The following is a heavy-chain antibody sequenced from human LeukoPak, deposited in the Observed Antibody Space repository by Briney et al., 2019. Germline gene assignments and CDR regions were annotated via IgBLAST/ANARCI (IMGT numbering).Heavy chain of an antibody. CDR2: IYTSGST. CDR1: GGSISSGSYY. D-gene: IGHD3-22*01. V-gene: IGHV4-61*02. Sequence: SQTLSLTCTVCGGSISSGSYYWSWIRQPAGKGLEWIGRIYTSGSTNYNPSLKSRVTVSVDTSKNQFSLKLSSVTAADTAVYYCARSTMIEENWFDPWGQGTLVTVSS. J-gene: IGHJ5*02. CDR3: ARSTMIEENWFDP.